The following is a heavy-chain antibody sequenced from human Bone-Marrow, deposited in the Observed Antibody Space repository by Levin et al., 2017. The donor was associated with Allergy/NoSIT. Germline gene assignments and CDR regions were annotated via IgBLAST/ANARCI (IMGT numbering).Heavy chain of an antibody. Sequence: GASVKVSCKASGFRLTSYYIHWVRQAPGQGLEWMGIINPSEDTTAYAQKFQGRVTVTMDTSTSTVYMELTSLRYEDTAMYFCGTSAFDYWGQGTLVTVSS. V-gene: IGHV1-46*01. D-gene: IGHD3-10*01. CDR3: GTSAFDY. CDR2: INPSEDTT. CDR1: GFRLTSYY. J-gene: IGHJ4*02.